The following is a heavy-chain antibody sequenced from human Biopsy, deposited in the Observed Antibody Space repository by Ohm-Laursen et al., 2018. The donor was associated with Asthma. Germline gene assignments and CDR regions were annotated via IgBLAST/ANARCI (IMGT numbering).Heavy chain of an antibody. D-gene: IGHD1-1*01. Sequence: SLRLSCAASGFSFSNFAIHWVRQAPGKGLEWVGVISKDASTQDYADSVKGRFTMARDNSKNTLDLQMNSLREEDTAVYYCVRDGTDDAFDIWGQGTVVSVPS. CDR3: VRDGTDDAFDI. CDR1: GFSFSNFA. J-gene: IGHJ3*02. V-gene: IGHV3-30*01. CDR2: ISKDASTQ.